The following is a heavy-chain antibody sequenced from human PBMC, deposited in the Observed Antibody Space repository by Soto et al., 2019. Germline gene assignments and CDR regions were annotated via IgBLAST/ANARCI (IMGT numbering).Heavy chain of an antibody. Sequence: EVQLVESGGGLVQPGGSLRLSCAASGFTVSSKYMSWVRQAPGKGLEWVSIIQSGGTTYYADSVKGSFTISRDSSKNKLHLQMDSLRAEDTAVYYCARDDILCSGGSCYGVRMDVWGKGTTVTVSS. CDR3: ARDDILCSGGSCYGVRMDV. CDR2: IQSGGTT. J-gene: IGHJ6*03. D-gene: IGHD2-15*01. CDR1: GFTVSSKY. V-gene: IGHV3-66*01.